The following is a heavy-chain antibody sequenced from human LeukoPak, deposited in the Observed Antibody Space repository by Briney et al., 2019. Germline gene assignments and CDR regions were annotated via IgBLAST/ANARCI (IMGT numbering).Heavy chain of an antibody. J-gene: IGHJ6*02. CDR3: VRSLPGTLLRGYGMDV. Sequence: GESLKISCKTSGYTFTSYWIGWVRQTPGKGMECMGVIFPRDSDVRYSPSFQGQVTISADRSTNTAYLRWGRLKASDSAMYYCVRSLPGTLLRGYGMDVWGPGTTVTVS. CDR2: IFPRDSDV. V-gene: IGHV5-51*01. D-gene: IGHD3-10*01. CDR1: GYTFTSYW.